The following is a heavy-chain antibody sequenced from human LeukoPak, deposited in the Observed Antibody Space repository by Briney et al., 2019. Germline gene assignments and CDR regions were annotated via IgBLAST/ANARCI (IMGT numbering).Heavy chain of an antibody. D-gene: IGHD3-10*01. CDR3: ARGDYCGSGSYYYYFDH. J-gene: IGHJ4*02. CDR1: EFTFTIYA. V-gene: IGHV3-30-3*01. CDR2: ISYDGGIK. Sequence: PGGSLRLSCAASEFTFTIYAMHWVRQAPGKGLEWVAVISYDGGIKYYAESVKGRFTISRDNSKNTLYLQMNSLRAEDTAVYYCARGDYCGSGSYYYYFDHWGQGTLVTVSS.